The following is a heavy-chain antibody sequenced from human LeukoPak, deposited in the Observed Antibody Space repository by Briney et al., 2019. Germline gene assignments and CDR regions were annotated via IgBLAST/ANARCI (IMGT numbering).Heavy chain of an antibody. J-gene: IGHJ4*02. CDR2: INHSGST. D-gene: IGHD3-10*01. CDR3: ARERITMVRGVISDY. CDR1: GGSFSGYY. V-gene: IGHV4-34*01. Sequence: SENLSLTCAAYGGSFSGYYWSWIRQPPGKGLEWIGEINHSGSTNYNPSLKSRVTISGDTSKNQFSLKLSSVTAADTAVYYCARERITMVRGVISDYWGQGTLVTVSS.